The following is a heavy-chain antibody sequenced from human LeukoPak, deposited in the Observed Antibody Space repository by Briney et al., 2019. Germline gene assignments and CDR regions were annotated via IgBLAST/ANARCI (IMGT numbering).Heavy chain of an antibody. D-gene: IGHD3-22*01. V-gene: IGHV4-39*01. CDR2: MFYSGST. J-gene: IGHJ4*02. CDR1: GGSISSSSYY. CDR3: ARHYDSSGGLGGSFDY. Sequence: SETLSLTCTVSGGSISSSSYYWGWIRQPPGKGLEWIGSMFYSGSTYYNPSLKSRVTISVDTSKNQFSLRLSSVTAADTAVYYCARHYDSSGGLGGSFDYWGQGTLVTVSS.